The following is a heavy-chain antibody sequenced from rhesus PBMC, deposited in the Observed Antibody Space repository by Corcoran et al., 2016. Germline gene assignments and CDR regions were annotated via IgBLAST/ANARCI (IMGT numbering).Heavy chain of an antibody. J-gene: IGHJ4*01. Sequence: QVQLQESGPGLVKPSETLSLTCAVSGGSISSSNWWSWIRQPPGKGLEWIGYISGSSGSTYYNPSLKSRVNISTDTSKNQFSLKLSSVTAADTAVYYCARGYTMFGLVTTFDYWGQGVLVTVSS. CDR3: ARGYTMFGLVTTFDY. CDR1: GGSISSSNW. V-gene: IGHV4-65*01. D-gene: IGHD3-3*01. CDR2: ISGSSGST.